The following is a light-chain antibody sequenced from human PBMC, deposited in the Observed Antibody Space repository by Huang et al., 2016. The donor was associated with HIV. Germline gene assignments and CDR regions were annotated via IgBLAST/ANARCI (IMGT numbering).Light chain of an antibody. Sequence: DIQMTQSPSSLSASVGDRVTLTCRASQTITKYLNWYQQKPGKPPRLLIYSASSLQSVVPSRFSGSGSGTDFTLTIRNLQPEDFATYYCQQTFSTPYTFGRGTKLEIK. CDR3: QQTFSTPYT. J-gene: IGKJ2*01. CDR1: QTITKY. V-gene: IGKV1-39*01. CDR2: SAS.